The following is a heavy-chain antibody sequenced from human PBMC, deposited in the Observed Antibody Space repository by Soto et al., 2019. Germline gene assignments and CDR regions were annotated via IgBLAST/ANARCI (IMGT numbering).Heavy chain of an antibody. Sequence: EVQLVESGGGLVQPGGSLKLSCAASGFTFSGSAMHWVRQASGKGLEWVGRIRSKAHSYAKAYAASVKGRFTISRDDSKKTAYLQMNSLKTEDTAVYYCTSPTTVTEKWGQGTLVTVSS. CDR2: IRSKAHSYAK. J-gene: IGHJ4*02. CDR3: TSPTTVTEK. V-gene: IGHV3-73*02. CDR1: GFTFSGSA. D-gene: IGHD4-17*01.